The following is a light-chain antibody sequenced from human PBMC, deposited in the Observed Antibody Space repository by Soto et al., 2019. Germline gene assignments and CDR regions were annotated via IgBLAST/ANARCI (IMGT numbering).Light chain of an antibody. V-gene: IGKV1-33*01. Sequence: DIQMTQSPSSLSASVGDRVTITCQASQDISNYLNWYQQKPGKAPKLLIYDASNLETGVPSRFSGSGSGTDLTFTISSLQPEDIATYYCQQYDNRPPLFTFGPGTKVDIK. CDR3: QQYDNRPPLFT. J-gene: IGKJ3*01. CDR1: QDISNY. CDR2: DAS.